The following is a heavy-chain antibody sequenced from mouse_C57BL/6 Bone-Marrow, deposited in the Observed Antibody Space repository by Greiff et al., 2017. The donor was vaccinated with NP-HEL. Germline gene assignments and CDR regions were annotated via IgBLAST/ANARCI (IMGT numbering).Heavy chain of an antibody. Sequence: DVKLVESGGGLVQPGGSLKLSCAASGFTFSDYGMAWVRQAPRKGPEWVAFISNLAYSIYYAATVTGRFTISRENAKNTLYLEMSSLRSEDTAMYYCARVYYYSMDYWGSRNLSHRLL. CDR2: ISNLAYSI. CDR1: GFTFSDYG. CDR3: ARVYYYSMDY. J-gene: IGHJ4*01. V-gene: IGHV5-15*01.